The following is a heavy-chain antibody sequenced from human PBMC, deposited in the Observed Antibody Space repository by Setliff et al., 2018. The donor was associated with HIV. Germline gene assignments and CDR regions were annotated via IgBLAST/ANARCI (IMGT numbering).Heavy chain of an antibody. CDR3: ASGSGSHYNSGDWYFDR. CDR2: IYYSGST. J-gene: IGHJ2*01. V-gene: IGHV4-31*03. CDR1: GGSISSGGYY. D-gene: IGHD3-10*01. Sequence: TLSLTCTVSGGSISSGGYYWSWIRQHPGKGLECIGYIYYSGSTYFNPSLKSRVAISVATSENQFSLILNSVTAADTAVYYCASGSGSHYNSGDWYFDRWGRGALVTVSS.